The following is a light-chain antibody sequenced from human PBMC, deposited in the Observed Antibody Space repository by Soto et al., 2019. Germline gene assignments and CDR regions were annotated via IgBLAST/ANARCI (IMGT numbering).Light chain of an antibody. CDR3: QQYNNWPRT. V-gene: IGKV3-15*01. CDR1: QSVSSD. Sequence: EIVMTQSPATLSVSPGERATLSCRASQSVSSDLAWYHQKPGQAPRLLIYGASTRATGIPARFSGSGSGTEFTLTIKSLQSEDFAVYYCQQYNNWPRTFGQATKVDI. CDR2: GAS. J-gene: IGKJ1*01.